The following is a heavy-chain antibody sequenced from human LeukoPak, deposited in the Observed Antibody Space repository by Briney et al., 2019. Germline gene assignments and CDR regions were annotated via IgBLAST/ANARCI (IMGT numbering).Heavy chain of an antibody. D-gene: IGHD6-19*01. V-gene: IGHV3-74*01. CDR2: INSDGSST. CDR1: GFTFSSYW. J-gene: IGHJ6*04. Sequence: GGSLRLSCAASGFTFSSYWMHWVRQAPGKGLVWVSRINSDGSSTSYADSVKGRFTISRGNAKNTLYLQMNSLRAEDTAVYYCARDSESSDWYKYYYYYYGMDVWGKGTTVTVSS. CDR3: ARDSESSDWYKYYYYYYGMDV.